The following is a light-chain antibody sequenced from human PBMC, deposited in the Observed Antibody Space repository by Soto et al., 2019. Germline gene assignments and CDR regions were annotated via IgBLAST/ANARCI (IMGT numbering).Light chain of an antibody. V-gene: IGKV3-11*01. Sequence: EVVLTQSPATLSLSPGERATLSCRASQSVLSYLAWYQQKPGQAPRLLIYDASNRATGIPARFSGSGSGTDFTLTISSLEPEDFAVYYCQQRKDGLTFGGGTKVEIK. CDR2: DAS. CDR1: QSVLSY. CDR3: QQRKDGLT. J-gene: IGKJ4*01.